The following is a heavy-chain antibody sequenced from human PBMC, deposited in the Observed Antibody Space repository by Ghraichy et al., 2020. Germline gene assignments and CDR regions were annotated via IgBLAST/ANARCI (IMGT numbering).Heavy chain of an antibody. CDR3: ASLWDNGSGSYYVPGFYAFDT. Sequence: SETLSLTCAVYGGSFSGYYWSWIRQPPGKGLEWIGEINHSGSTNYNPSLKSRVTISVDTSKNQFSLKLSSVTAADTAVYYCASLWDNGSGSYYVPGFYAFDTWGQGTMATVSS. J-gene: IGHJ3*02. CDR2: INHSGST. D-gene: IGHD3-10*01. CDR1: GGSFSGYY. V-gene: IGHV4-34*01.